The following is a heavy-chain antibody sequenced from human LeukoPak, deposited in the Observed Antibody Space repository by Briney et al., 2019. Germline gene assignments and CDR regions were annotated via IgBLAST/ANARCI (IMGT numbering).Heavy chain of an antibody. CDR3: SRSAYYDGSGNYYDY. D-gene: IGHD3-22*01. V-gene: IGHV3-74*01. J-gene: IGHJ4*02. Sequence: QPGGSLRLSCAASGFTFSSYWMHWVRQAPGKGLVWVSRISDGGSTTTYADSVKGRFTISRDNAKNTLYLQMNGLRAEDTAVYYCSRSAYYDGSGNYYDYWGQGTLVTVYS. CDR2: ISDGGSTT. CDR1: GFTFSSYW.